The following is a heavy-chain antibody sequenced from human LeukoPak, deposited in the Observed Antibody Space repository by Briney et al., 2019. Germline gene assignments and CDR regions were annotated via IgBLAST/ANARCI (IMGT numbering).Heavy chain of an antibody. CDR3: ARDRAAAGRGWFDP. CDR1: GYTFTGYY. V-gene: IGHV1-2*02. D-gene: IGHD6-13*01. CDR2: INPNGGGT. Sequence: ASVKVSCKASGYTFTGYYMHWVRQAPGQGLEWMGWINPNGGGTNYAQKLQGRVTMTTDTSTSTAYMELRSLRSDDTAVYYCARDRAAAGRGWFDPWGQGTLVTVSS. J-gene: IGHJ5*02.